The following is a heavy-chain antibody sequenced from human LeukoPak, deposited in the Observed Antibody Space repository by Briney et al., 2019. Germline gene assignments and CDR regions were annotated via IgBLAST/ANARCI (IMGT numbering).Heavy chain of an antibody. Sequence: GASVKVSCKASGGTFSSYAISWVRQAPGQGLEWMGGIIPIFGTANYAQKFQGRVTITTDESTSTAYMELSSLRSEDTAVYYCAILDEWLLCRWGQGTLVTVSS. D-gene: IGHD3-3*01. CDR3: AILDEWLLCR. V-gene: IGHV1-69*05. CDR1: GGTFSSYA. J-gene: IGHJ4*02. CDR2: IIPIFGTA.